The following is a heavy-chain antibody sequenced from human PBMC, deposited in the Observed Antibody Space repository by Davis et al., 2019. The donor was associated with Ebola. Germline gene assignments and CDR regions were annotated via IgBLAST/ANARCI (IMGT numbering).Heavy chain of an antibody. CDR3: AREGRYGSCYFDY. CDR1: GFTFDSYI. CDR2: ISGTGDYT. J-gene: IGHJ4*02. D-gene: IGHD4-17*01. V-gene: IGHV3-23*01. Sequence: GGSLRLSCAASGFTFDSYIMTWVRQAPGKGLEWVSTISGTGDYTYYADSVKGRFTISRDNSKNTLFLQMNSLRAEDTAVHYCAREGRYGSCYFDYWGQGTLVTVSS.